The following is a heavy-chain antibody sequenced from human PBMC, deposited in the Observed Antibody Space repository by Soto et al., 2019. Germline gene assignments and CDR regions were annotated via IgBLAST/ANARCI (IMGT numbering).Heavy chain of an antibody. J-gene: IGHJ4*02. V-gene: IGHV4-59*01. CDR3: ARFQLWPPYYFDY. CDR1: GGSISSYY. CDR2: IYYSGST. Sequence: PSETLSLTCTVSGGSISSYYWSWIRQPPGKGLEWIGYIYYSGSTNYNPSLKSRVTISVDTSKNQFSLKLSSVTAADTAVYYCARFQLWPPYYFDYWGQGTLVTVSS. D-gene: IGHD5-18*01.